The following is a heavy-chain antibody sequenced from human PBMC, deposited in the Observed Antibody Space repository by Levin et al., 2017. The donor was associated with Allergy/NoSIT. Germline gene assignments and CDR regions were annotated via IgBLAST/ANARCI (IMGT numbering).Heavy chain of an antibody. J-gene: IGHJ4*02. CDR2: VSDDGDYT. Sequence: GGSLRLSCAASGFTFNTYAMNWVRQAPGRGLEWVSSVSDDGDYTFYADPVKRRFTISRDNSKNTLYTQMNSLGADATALYYCAEDDGTAYYSFGSWGQGTLVTVSS. CDR1: GFTFNTYA. D-gene: IGHD1-26*01. CDR3: AEDDGTAYYSFGS. V-gene: IGHV3-23*01.